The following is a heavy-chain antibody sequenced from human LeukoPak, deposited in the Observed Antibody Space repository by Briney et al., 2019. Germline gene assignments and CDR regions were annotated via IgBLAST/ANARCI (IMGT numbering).Heavy chain of an antibody. CDR1: GFTFSSYA. CDR3: ARGFYFCSSTSCSVDV. V-gene: IGHV3-23*01. D-gene: IGHD2-2*01. CDR2: ISGSGGST. Sequence: GGSLRLSCAASGFTFSSYAMSWVRQAPGKGLEWVSAISGSGGSTYYADSVKGRFTISRDNAGNTLFLQMNSLRAEDTAVYYCARGFYFCSSTSCSVDVWGKGTTVTVSS. J-gene: IGHJ6*04.